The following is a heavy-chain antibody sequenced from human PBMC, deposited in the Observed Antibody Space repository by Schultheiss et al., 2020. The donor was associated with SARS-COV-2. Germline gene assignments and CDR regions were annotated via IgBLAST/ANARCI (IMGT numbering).Heavy chain of an antibody. D-gene: IGHD2-2*01. V-gene: IGHV4-34*01. CDR2: INHSGST. Sequence: SETLSLTCAVYGGSFSGYYWSWIRQPPGKGLEWIGEINHSGSTNYNPSLKSRVTISVDTSKNQFSLKLSSVTAADTAVYYCARGAKYCSSTSCQSFDYWGQGTLVTVSS. CDR1: GGSFSGYY. J-gene: IGHJ4*02. CDR3: ARGAKYCSSTSCQSFDY.